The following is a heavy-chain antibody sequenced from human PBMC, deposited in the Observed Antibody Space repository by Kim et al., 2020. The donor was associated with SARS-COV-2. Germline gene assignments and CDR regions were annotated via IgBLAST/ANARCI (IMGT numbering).Heavy chain of an antibody. CDR1: GFTFDGYA. Sequence: GGSLRLSCTSSGFTFDGYAIHWVRQAPGKGLEWVSGFDLNSGRIDYADSVKGRFTVSRDNAKNSLYLQMNSLRGEETALYYCGKDISPGGRDDWGQGT. CDR3: GKDISPGGRDD. CDR2: FDLNSGRI. V-gene: IGHV3-9*01. J-gene: IGHJ6*02.